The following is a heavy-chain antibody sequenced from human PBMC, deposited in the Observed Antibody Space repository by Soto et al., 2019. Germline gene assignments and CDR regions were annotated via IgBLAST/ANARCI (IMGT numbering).Heavy chain of an antibody. D-gene: IGHD3-10*01. Sequence: QPGGSLRLSCAASGFTFSSYGMHWVRQAPGKGLEWVAVIWYDGSNKYYADSVKGRFTISRDNSKNTLYLQMNSLRAEDTAVYYCARDFYVIITMVRGPTGVGMDVWGQGTTVTVSS. V-gene: IGHV3-33*01. CDR3: ARDFYVIITMVRGPTGVGMDV. CDR2: IWYDGSNK. CDR1: GFTFSSYG. J-gene: IGHJ6*02.